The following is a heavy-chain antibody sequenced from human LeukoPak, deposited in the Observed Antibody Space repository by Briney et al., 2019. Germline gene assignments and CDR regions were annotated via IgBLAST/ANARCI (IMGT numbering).Heavy chain of an antibody. V-gene: IGHV3-33*01. Sequence: GGSLRLSCGASGFTFSIYGMHWVRQAPGKGLEWVALIWYDGNNKYFADSVRGRFTISRDNSKNTLYLQMNSLTAEDTAVYYCARDTNSGYELDYWGQGTLVTVSS. CDR2: IWYDGNNK. D-gene: IGHD5-12*01. J-gene: IGHJ4*02. CDR3: ARDTNSGYELDY. CDR1: GFTFSIYG.